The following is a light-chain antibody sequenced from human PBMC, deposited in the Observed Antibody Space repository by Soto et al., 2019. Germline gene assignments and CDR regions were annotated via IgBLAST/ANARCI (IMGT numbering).Light chain of an antibody. Sequence: QSVLTQSPSASASLGASVKLTCTLSSGHSSYAIAWHQQQPEKGPRYLMKLNSDGSHSKGDGIPDRFSGSSSGAERYLTISSLQSEDEADYYCQTWGTGLLGTGTKPTVL. CDR3: QTWGTGL. V-gene: IGLV4-69*01. CDR1: SGHSSYA. J-gene: IGLJ1*01. CDR2: LNSDGSH.